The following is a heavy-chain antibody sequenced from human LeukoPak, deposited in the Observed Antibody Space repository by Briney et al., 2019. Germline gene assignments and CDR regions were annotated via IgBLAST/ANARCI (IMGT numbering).Heavy chain of an antibody. V-gene: IGHV3-23*01. D-gene: IGHD6-19*01. CDR2: ISGSGDST. J-gene: IGHJ4*02. Sequence: GGSLRLSCAASGFTFSSYWMNWVRQAPGKGLEWVSAISGSGDSTYYADSVKGRFTISRDNSKNTLFLQMNSLRAEDTAVYYCAKGKTVAATDYWGQGTLVTVSS. CDR3: AKGKTVAATDY. CDR1: GFTFSSYW.